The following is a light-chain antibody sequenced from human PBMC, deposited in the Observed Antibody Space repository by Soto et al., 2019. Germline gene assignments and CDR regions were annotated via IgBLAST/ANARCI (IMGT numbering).Light chain of an antibody. CDR2: GAS. V-gene: IGKV3-15*01. Sequence: EIVMTQSPATLSVSPGERATLSCRASQSVSSNLAWYQQKPGQAPRLLIYGASTRATGIPARFSGSGSGTEFTLTISSLQFEDFAEYSSQQYNNWPRTFGQGTKV. J-gene: IGKJ1*01. CDR3: QQYNNWPRT. CDR1: QSVSSN.